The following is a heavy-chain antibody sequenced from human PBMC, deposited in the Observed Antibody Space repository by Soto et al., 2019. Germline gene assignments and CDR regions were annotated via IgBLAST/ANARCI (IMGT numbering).Heavy chain of an antibody. CDR1: GGSISSGDYY. CDR2: IYYSGST. Sequence: SETLSLTCTVSGGSISSGDYYWSWIRQPPGKGLEWIGYIYYSGSTYYNPSLKSRVTISVDTSKNQFSLKLSSVTAADTAVYYCARAGHYYDSSGPFDYWGQGTLVTVSS. D-gene: IGHD3-22*01. J-gene: IGHJ4*02. CDR3: ARAGHYYDSSGPFDY. V-gene: IGHV4-30-4*01.